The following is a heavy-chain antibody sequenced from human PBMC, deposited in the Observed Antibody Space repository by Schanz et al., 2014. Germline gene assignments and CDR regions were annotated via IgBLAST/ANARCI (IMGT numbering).Heavy chain of an antibody. CDR1: GGTFSSFG. D-gene: IGHD2-2*02. CDR2: IIPSLGLA. Sequence: VQLEQSGAEVKKPGSSVKVSCKASGGTFSSFGINWVRQAPGQGLEWMGRIIPSLGLAKYEQKFQDKVTITADTSTTTAYMELSGLRSEDTAVYYCAGTYCSSTSCYTGYYYMDVWGKGTTXTVSS. CDR3: AGTYCSSTSCYTGYYYMDV. V-gene: IGHV1-69*02. J-gene: IGHJ6*03.